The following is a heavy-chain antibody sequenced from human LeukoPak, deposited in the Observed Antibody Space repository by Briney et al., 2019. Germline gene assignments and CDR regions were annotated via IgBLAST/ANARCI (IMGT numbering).Heavy chain of an antibody. J-gene: IGHJ5*02. D-gene: IGHD3-22*01. Sequence: GGSLRLSCAASGFTLSEYGIHWVRQAPGKGLDWVAVLSYDGSDRYYADSVNGRFTISRDISSDTVSLQMNSLRVEDTALYFCARDRINMMVLVHDSGLDLWGQGTLVTVSS. V-gene: IGHV3-30*01. CDR2: LSYDGSDR. CDR1: GFTLSEYG. CDR3: ARDRINMMVLVHDSGLDL.